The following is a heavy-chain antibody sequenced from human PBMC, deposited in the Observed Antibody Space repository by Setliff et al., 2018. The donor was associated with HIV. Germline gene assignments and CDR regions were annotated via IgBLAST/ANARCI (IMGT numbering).Heavy chain of an antibody. CDR1: GGSGGSFSGWY. D-gene: IGHD2-2*01. V-gene: IGHV4-34*01. Sequence: SETLSLTCAVYGGSGGSFSGWYWTWIRLIPGKGLEWIGEIEYGGSTTYNPSLESRVAISVDTSKTQFSLKLSDVTVADTGIYYCARGPARRYRFSTVYGLWGPGTRVTVSS. CDR3: ARGPARRYRFSTVYGL. J-gene: IGHJ3*01. CDR2: IEYGGST.